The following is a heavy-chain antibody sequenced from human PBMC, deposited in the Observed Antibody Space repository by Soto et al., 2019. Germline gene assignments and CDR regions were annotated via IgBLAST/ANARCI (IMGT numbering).Heavy chain of an antibody. CDR1: GFTFSSYS. CDR2: ISSSSSYI. Sequence: EVQLVESGGGLVKPGGSLRLSCAASGFTFSSYSMNWVRQAPGKGLEWVSSISSSSSYIYYADSVKGRFTISRDNAKNSLYLQMNSLRAEDTAVYYCARDLVATYGMAVWGQGTTVTVSS. D-gene: IGHD5-12*01. CDR3: ARDLVATYGMAV. J-gene: IGHJ6*02. V-gene: IGHV3-21*01.